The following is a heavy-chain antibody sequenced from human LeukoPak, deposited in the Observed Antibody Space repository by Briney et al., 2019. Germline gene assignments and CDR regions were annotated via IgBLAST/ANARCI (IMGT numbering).Heavy chain of an antibody. V-gene: IGHV4-4*07. Sequence: PSETLSLTCTVSGGSISSYYWSWIRQPAGKGLEWIGRIYTSGSTNYNPSLKSRVTMSVDTSKNQFSLKLSSVTAADTAVYYCARAGAAPPFYYYHYMDVWGKGTTVTVSS. J-gene: IGHJ6*03. D-gene: IGHD3-10*01. CDR1: GGSISSYY. CDR3: ARAGAAPPFYYYHYMDV. CDR2: IYTSGST.